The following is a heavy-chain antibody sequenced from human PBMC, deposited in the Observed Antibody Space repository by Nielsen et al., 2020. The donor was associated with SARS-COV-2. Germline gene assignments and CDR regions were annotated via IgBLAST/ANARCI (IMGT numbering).Heavy chain of an antibody. Sequence: GESLKISCAASGFTFSSYWMSWVRQAPGKGLEWVANIKQDGSEKYYVDSVKGRFTISRDNAKNSLYLQMNSLRAEDTALYYCAKDGSGWTDYAFDIWGQGTMVTVSS. V-gene: IGHV3-7*03. J-gene: IGHJ3*02. D-gene: IGHD6-19*01. CDR2: IKQDGSEK. CDR1: GFTFSSYW. CDR3: AKDGSGWTDYAFDI.